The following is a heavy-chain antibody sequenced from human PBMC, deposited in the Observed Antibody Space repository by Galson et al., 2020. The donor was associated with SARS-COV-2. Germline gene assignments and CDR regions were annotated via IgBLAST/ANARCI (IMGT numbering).Heavy chain of an antibody. D-gene: IGHD6-13*01. CDR1: GGSFSGYY. J-gene: IGHJ6*03. V-gene: IGHV4-34*01. CDR2: INHSGST. Sequence: SETLSLTCAVYGGSFSGYYWSWIRQPPGKGLEWIGEINHSGSTNYNPSLKSRVTISVDTTKNQFSLKLSSVPAADTAVYYCARENIAAAGYHRDVFGYYYYYMDVWGKGTTVTVSS. CDR3: ARENIAAAGYHRDVFGYYYYYMDV.